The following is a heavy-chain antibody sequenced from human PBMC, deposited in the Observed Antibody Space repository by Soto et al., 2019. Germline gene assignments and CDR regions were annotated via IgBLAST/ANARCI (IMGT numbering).Heavy chain of an antibody. CDR3: ARERVSGNYHSAYFDY. D-gene: IGHD3-10*01. CDR2: IIYDGTNT. J-gene: IGHJ4*02. Sequence: QVHLVESGGGVVQPGRSLRLSCAVSGFAFSVYSMHWVRQAPGKGLQWVATIIYDGTNTYYGDSVKGRFTISRDNSNNTLYLQMNGLRAEDPAVYYCARERVSGNYHSAYFDYWGQGTLVTVSS. V-gene: IGHV3-30-3*01. CDR1: GFAFSVYS.